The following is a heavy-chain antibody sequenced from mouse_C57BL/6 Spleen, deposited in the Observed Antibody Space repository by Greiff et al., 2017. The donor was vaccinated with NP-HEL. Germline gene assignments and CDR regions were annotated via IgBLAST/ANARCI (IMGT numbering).Heavy chain of an antibody. V-gene: IGHV5-17*01. J-gene: IGHJ2*01. CDR3: ARPGYYGDYFDY. D-gene: IGHD1-1*01. CDR2: ISSGSSTI. Sequence: EVQLVESGGGLVKPGGSLKLSCAASGFTFSDYGMHWVRQAPEKGLEWVAYISSGSSTIYYAETVKGRFTISRDNAKNTLLLQMTSRRSEDTAMYYCARPGYYGDYFDYWGQGTTLTVSS. CDR1: GFTFSDYG.